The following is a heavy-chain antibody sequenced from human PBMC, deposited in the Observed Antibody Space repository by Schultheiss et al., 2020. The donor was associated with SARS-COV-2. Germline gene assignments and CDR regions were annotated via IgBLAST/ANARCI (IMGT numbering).Heavy chain of an antibody. D-gene: IGHD1-26*01. J-gene: IGHJ4*02. Sequence: GGERRLSFAASGFTFDDYGMSWVRQAPGKGLEWVSGISGSGGSTYYADSVKGRFTISRDNSKNTLYLQMNSLRAEDTAVFYCAKDLALIVGATTTYWGQGTLVTVSS. CDR2: ISGSGGST. V-gene: IGHV3-23*01. CDR3: AKDLALIVGATTTY. CDR1: GFTFDDYG.